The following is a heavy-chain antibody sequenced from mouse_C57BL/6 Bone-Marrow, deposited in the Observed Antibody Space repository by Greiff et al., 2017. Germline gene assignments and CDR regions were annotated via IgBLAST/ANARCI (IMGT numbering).Heavy chain of an antibody. D-gene: IGHD2-5*01. V-gene: IGHV1-64*01. CDR1: GYTFTSYW. J-gene: IGHJ4*01. CDR3: ARYSTGPSMDY. Sequence: QVQLQQPGAELVKPGASVKLSCKASGYTFTSYWMHWVKQRPGQGLEWIGMIHPNSGSTNYNEKFKSKATLTVDKSSSTAYMQLSSLTSEDSAVYYCARYSTGPSMDYWGKGTSVTVSS. CDR2: IHPNSGST.